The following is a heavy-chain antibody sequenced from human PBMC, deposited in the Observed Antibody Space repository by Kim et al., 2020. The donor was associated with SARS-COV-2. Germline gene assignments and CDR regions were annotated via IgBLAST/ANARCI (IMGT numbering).Heavy chain of an antibody. CDR3: ARSHIVVVTATGY. CDR2: ISYDGSNK. D-gene: IGHD2-21*02. Sequence: GGSLRLSCAASGFTFSSYAMHWVRQAPGKGLEWVAVISYDGSNKYYADSVKGRFTISRDNSKNTLYLQMNSLRAEDTAVYYCARSHIVVVTATGYWGQGT. V-gene: IGHV3-30*04. J-gene: IGHJ4*02. CDR1: GFTFSSYA.